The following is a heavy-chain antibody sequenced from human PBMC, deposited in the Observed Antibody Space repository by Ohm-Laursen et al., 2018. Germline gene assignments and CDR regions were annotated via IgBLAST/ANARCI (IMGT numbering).Heavy chain of an antibody. V-gene: IGHV4-59*07. CDR2: IFYSGST. CDR3: ARATYYYDSSGYYYLYYFDY. D-gene: IGHD3-22*01. CDR1: GGSISSYY. Sequence: SDTLSLTCTVSGGSISSYYWSWIRQPPGKGLEWIGYIFYSGSTNYNPSLKSRVTISVDTSKNQFSLKLSSVTAVDTAVYYCARATYYYDSSGYYYLYYFDYWGQGTLVTVSS. J-gene: IGHJ4*02.